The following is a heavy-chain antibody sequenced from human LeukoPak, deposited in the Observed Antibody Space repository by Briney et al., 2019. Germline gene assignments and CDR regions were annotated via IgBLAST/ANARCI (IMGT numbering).Heavy chain of an antibody. CDR2: ITGSTIYT. Sequence: GGSLRLSCIASGFTFRSYIMTWVRQAPGKGLEWVAAITGSTIYTYYADSVKGRFTISRDNSENTLYLQMNSLKAEDTALYYCAKVLVYAEVAADLLDYWGQGTLVSVSS. CDR3: AKVLVYAEVAADLLDY. D-gene: IGHD2-8*01. V-gene: IGHV3-23*01. J-gene: IGHJ4*02. CDR1: GFTFRSYI.